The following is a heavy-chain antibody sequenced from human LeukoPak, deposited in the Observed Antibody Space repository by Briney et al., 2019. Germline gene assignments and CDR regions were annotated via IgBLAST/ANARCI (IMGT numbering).Heavy chain of an antibody. Sequence: SETLSLTCTVPGGSVSSYYWNWIRQPAGKGLEWIGRLFPSGAADHNPSLKSRVTMSLDTSKNQFSLNLTSVTVADTAVYYCARGGGNSRIDQWGQGSLVTVSS. CDR2: LFPSGAA. V-gene: IGHV4-4*07. D-gene: IGHD1-7*01. CDR3: ARGGGNSRIDQ. CDR1: GGSVSSYY. J-gene: IGHJ4*02.